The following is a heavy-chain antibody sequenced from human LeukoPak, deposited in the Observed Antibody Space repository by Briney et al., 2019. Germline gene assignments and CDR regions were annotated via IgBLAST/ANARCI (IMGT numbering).Heavy chain of an antibody. Sequence: ASVKVSCKASGYTFTGYYLHWVRQAPGHGPEWLGWINPDSGNTKYSQKLQGRVTLTRDTSISTAYMEVSRLGSDDTAVYYCARVGHYDSSVYADDGFDFWGQGTMVTVSS. CDR2: INPDSGNT. CDR1: GYTFTGYY. D-gene: IGHD3-22*01. J-gene: IGHJ3*01. CDR3: ARVGHYDSSVYADDGFDF. V-gene: IGHV1-2*02.